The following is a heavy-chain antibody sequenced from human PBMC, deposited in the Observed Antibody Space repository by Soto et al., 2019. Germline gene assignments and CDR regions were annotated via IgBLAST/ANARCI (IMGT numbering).Heavy chain of an antibody. CDR1: GFSFGSYA. CDR3: ARWKYLDN. Sequence: GVSLRLSCAASGFSFGSYALSWVRQAPGKGLEWVSTISGSDGKTFYADSVKGRFSISRDTSQSTLYLQMNSLRADDTAMYYCARWKYLDNWGQGTRVTVAS. J-gene: IGHJ1*01. CDR2: ISGSDGKT. V-gene: IGHV3-23*01. D-gene: IGHD1-7*01.